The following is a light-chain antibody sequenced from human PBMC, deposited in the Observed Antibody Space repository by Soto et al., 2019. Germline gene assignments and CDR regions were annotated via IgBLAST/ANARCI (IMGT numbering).Light chain of an antibody. J-gene: IGKJ1*01. CDR3: QHYGRAPWT. CDR1: QGVSGNY. CDR2: AVS. Sequence: EIVLTQSPGTLSLSPGERATLSWWASQGVSGNYLAWHQQKPGQAPRVLIYAVSKRAPGIPDRFSGSGSGTDFTLTINRLEPEDYAVYYCQHYGRAPWTFGQGTKVEF. V-gene: IGKV3-20*01.